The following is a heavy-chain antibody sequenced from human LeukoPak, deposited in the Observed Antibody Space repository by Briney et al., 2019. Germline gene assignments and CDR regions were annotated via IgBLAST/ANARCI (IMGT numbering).Heavy chain of an antibody. Sequence: PGGSLRLSCAASGFTFSDYYMSWIRQAPGKGLEWVSYISSRGSTIYYADSVKGRFTISRDNAKNSLYLQMNSLRAEDTAVYYCARDLESIAARRRGYGMDVWGQGTTVTVSS. V-gene: IGHV3-11*01. CDR3: ARDLESIAARRRGYGMDV. J-gene: IGHJ6*02. D-gene: IGHD6-6*01. CDR2: ISSRGSTI. CDR1: GFTFSDYY.